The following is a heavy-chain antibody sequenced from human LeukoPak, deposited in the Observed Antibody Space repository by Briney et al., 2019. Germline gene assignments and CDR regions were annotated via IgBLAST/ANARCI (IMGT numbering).Heavy chain of an antibody. CDR3: ATGIGSNYGAYFDWFDP. J-gene: IGHJ5*02. V-gene: IGHV1-24*01. Sequence: ASVKVSCKVSGYTLTELSMHWVRQAPGKGFEWMGGFDPEDGETIYAQKFQGRVTMTEDTSTDTAYMELSSLRSEDTAVYYCATGIGSNYGAYFDWFDPWGQGTLVTVSS. D-gene: IGHD4-11*01. CDR1: GYTLTELS. CDR2: FDPEDGET.